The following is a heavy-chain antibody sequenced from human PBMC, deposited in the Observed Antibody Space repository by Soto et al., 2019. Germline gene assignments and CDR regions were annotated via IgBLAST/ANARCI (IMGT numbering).Heavy chain of an antibody. V-gene: IGHV3-30-3*01. J-gene: IGHJ4*02. CDR1: GFTFSSYA. D-gene: IGHD5-12*01. CDR2: ISYDGSNK. CDR3: AVAIDY. Sequence: VGSLRLSCAASGFTFSSYAMHWVRQAPGKGLEWVAVISYDGSNKYYADSVKGRFTISRDNSKNTLYLQMNSLRAKDTAVYYCAVAIDYWGQGTLVTVSS.